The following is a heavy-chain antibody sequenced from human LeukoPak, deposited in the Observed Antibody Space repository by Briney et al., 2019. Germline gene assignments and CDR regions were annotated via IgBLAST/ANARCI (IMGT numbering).Heavy chain of an antibody. CDR1: GFTFSDYE. CDR2: ISVSGTTI. CDR3: ARTVTTYYYDGSGYYDY. Sequence: PGGSLRLSCAASGFTFSDYEMNWVRQAPGKGLEWLSHISVSGTTIYYADSVKGRFTISRDNARNSLYMQMNSLRAEDTAVYYCARTVTTYYYDGSGYYDYWGQGTLVTVSS. D-gene: IGHD3-22*01. J-gene: IGHJ4*02. V-gene: IGHV3-48*03.